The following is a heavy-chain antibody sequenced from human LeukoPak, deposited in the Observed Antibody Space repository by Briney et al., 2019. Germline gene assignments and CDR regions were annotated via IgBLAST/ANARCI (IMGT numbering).Heavy chain of an antibody. CDR3: ARVWELSFDH. CDR1: GFTFSNYA. Sequence: GGSLRLSYAASGFTFSNYAMSWVRQAPGRGLEWVSAISGGGSKTHYADSVKGRFTISRDNSKNTLYLEMNSLRGEDTAVYYCARVWELSFDHWGQGTLVTVSS. D-gene: IGHD1-26*01. J-gene: IGHJ4*02. V-gene: IGHV3-23*01. CDR2: ISGGGSKT.